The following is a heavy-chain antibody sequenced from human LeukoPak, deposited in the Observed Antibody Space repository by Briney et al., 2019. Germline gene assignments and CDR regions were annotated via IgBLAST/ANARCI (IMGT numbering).Heavy chain of an antibody. J-gene: IGHJ4*02. D-gene: IGHD3-10*01. CDR1: GGTFSSYA. CDR2: IIPIFGTA. Sequence: SVKVSCKASGGTFSSYAVSWVRQAPGQGLEWMGGIIPIFGTANYAQKFQGRVTITADKSTSTAYMELSSLRSEDTAVYYCARSRKRGDYGSSCDYWGQGTLVTVSS. CDR3: ARSRKRGDYGSSCDY. V-gene: IGHV1-69*06.